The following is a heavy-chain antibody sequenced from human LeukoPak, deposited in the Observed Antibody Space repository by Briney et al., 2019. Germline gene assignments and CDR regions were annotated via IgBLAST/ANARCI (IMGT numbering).Heavy chain of an antibody. CDR1: GYTFTDYD. J-gene: IGHJ4*02. Sequence: ASVRVSCKTSGYTFTDYDITWVRQAPGQGLEWMGRVSPYDGNTYYSQRFQGRVTIAKDTSTGTAYLDLRNLRADDTAMYYCARNGRVRRVVKDLFEYWGQGTLVAVSS. CDR3: ARNGRVRRVVKDLFEY. D-gene: IGHD3-10*01. CDR2: VSPYDGNT. V-gene: IGHV1-18*01.